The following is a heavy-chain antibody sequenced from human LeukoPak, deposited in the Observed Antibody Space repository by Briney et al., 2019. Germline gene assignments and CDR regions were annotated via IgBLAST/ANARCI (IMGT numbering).Heavy chain of an antibody. Sequence: PGGSLRLSCAASGFTSSSYGMPWVRQAPGKGLEWVAVIWYDGSNKYYADSVKGRFTISRDNSKNTLYLQMNSLRAEDTAVYYCAREGYYDFWSGLYRHSMDVWGQGTTVTVSS. CDR1: GFTSSSYG. CDR2: IWYDGSNK. CDR3: AREGYYDFWSGLYRHSMDV. J-gene: IGHJ6*02. D-gene: IGHD3-3*01. V-gene: IGHV3-33*01.